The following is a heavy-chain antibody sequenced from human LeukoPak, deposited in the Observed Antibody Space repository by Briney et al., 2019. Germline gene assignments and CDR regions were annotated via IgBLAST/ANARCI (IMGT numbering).Heavy chain of an antibody. CDR1: GYTFTNYG. CDR3: ARGHCSISSCYYVDY. CDR2: ISAYDGNT. D-gene: IGHD2-2*01. V-gene: IGHV1-18*01. J-gene: IGHJ4*02. Sequence: GASVKVSCKASGYTFTNYGISWVRQAPGQGLEWMGWISAYDGNTNYVQKFQGRVTMTTDTSTSTAYMELRGLRSDDTAIYYCARGHCSISSCYYVDYWGQGTLVTVSS.